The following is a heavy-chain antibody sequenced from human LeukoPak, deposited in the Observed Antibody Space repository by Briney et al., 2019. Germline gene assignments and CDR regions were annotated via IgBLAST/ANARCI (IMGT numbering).Heavy chain of an antibody. Sequence: PGGSLRLSCAASGFTFSSYSMNWVRQAPGKGLEWVSYISGTSTTIYYADSVKGRFTISRDNAKNSLYLQMSSLRVEDTAVYYCARGVMADAFDIWGQGTMVTVSS. J-gene: IGHJ3*02. CDR3: ARGVMADAFDI. CDR2: ISGTSTTI. CDR1: GFTFSSYS. V-gene: IGHV3-48*04. D-gene: IGHD3-16*01.